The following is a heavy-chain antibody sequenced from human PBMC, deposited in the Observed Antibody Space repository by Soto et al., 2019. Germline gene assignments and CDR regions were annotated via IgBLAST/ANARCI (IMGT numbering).Heavy chain of an antibody. CDR3: ARESRYCSGGRCYGPPLSGEAPS. J-gene: IGHJ5*02. D-gene: IGHD2-15*01. CDR1: GFTFSDYY. V-gene: IGHV3-11*01. CDR2: ISSSGSTI. Sequence: PGGSLRLSCAASGFTFSDYYMSWIRQAPGKGLEWVSYISSSGSTIYYADSVKGRFTISRDNAKNSLYLQMNSLRAEDTAVYYCARESRYCSGGRCYGPPLSGEAPSWGQGTLVTVSS.